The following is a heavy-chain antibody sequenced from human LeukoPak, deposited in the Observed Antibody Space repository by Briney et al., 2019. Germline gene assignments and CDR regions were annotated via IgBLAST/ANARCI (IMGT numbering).Heavy chain of an antibody. V-gene: IGHV4-59*11. D-gene: IGHD1-26*01. CDR3: ARGEGERYYVNYFDY. J-gene: IGHJ4*03. Sequence: SETLSLTCSVSGGSFTSHYWSWFRQPPGKGLEWIAYLYYSGSTNYHPSLKSRATMSIDTSKNQFSPNLGSVTAADTAVYYCARGEGERYYVNYFDYWGHGILVTVSS. CDR1: GGSFTSHY. CDR2: LYYSGST.